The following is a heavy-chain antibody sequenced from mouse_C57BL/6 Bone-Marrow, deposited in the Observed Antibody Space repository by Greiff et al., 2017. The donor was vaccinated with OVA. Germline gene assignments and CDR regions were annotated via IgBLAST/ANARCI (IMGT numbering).Heavy chain of an antibody. Sequence: QVQLQQSGAELVKPGASVTLSCKASGYTFTEYTIHWVKQRSGQGLEWIGWFYPGSGSITYNEKFKDKATLTADKSSSTVYMELSRLTSEDSAVYFCGRLEACTTVVATFYYFEYWGKGPTLTVAT. J-gene: IGHJ2*01. V-gene: IGHV1-62-2*01. D-gene: IGHD1-1*01. CDR3: GRLEACTTVVATFYYFEY. CDR2: FYPGSGSI. CDR1: GYTFTEYT.